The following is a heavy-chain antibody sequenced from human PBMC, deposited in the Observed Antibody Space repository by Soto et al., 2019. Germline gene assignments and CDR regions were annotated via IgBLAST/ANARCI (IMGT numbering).Heavy chain of an antibody. CDR1: GGSFSGYY. D-gene: IGHD3-3*01. Sequence: KPSETLSLTCAVYGGSFSGYYWSWIRQPPGKGLEWIGEINHSGSTNYNPSLKSRVTISVDTSKNQFSLKLSSVTAADTAVYYCARPNIWSGYYAITSYGMDVWGQGTTVTVSS. V-gene: IGHV4-34*01. CDR2: INHSGST. CDR3: ARPNIWSGYYAITSYGMDV. J-gene: IGHJ6*02.